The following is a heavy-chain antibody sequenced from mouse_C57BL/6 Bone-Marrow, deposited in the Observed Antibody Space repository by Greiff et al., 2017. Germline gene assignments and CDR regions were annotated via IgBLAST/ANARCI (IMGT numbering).Heavy chain of an antibody. Sequence: VQLQQSGAELVRPGTSVKVSCKASGYAFTNYLIEWVKQRPGQGLEWIGVINPGSGGTNYNEKFKGKATLTADNSSSTAYMQLSSLTSEDAAVYFCARWGFYYYGYFDYWGQGTTLTVSS. J-gene: IGHJ2*01. CDR1: GYAFTNYL. D-gene: IGHD1-1*01. V-gene: IGHV1-54*01. CDR3: ARWGFYYYGYFDY. CDR2: INPGSGGT.